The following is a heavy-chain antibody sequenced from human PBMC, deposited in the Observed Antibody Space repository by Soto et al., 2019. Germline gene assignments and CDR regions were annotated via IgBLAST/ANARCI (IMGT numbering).Heavy chain of an antibody. J-gene: IGHJ6*02. V-gene: IGHV3-33*01. Sequence: PGGSLRLSCAASGFTFSSYGMHWVRQAPGKGLEWVAVIWYDGSNKYYADSVKGRFTISRDNSKNTLYLQMNSLRAEDTAVYYCARDGGAALGWVRARYYYGMDVWGQGTTVTVSS. CDR2: IWYDGSNK. D-gene: IGHD6-6*01. CDR3: ARDGGAALGWVRARYYYGMDV. CDR1: GFTFSSYG.